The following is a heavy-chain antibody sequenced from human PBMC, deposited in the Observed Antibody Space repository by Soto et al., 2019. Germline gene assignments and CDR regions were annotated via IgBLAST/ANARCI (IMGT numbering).Heavy chain of an antibody. J-gene: IGHJ4*02. CDR3: VRKDTGSFNH. Sequence: QVQLVESGGGVVQPGRSLRLSCAASGFIFNRYAMHWVRQAPGKGLEWVAGILYDGSKKYYADSVKGRFIIPRDNSKNVVYLEMSSLSVEDTAVYYCVRKDTGSFNHLGQGTLVTVSS. V-gene: IGHV3-30-3*01. CDR2: ILYDGSKK. D-gene: IGHD2-8*02. CDR1: GFIFNRYA.